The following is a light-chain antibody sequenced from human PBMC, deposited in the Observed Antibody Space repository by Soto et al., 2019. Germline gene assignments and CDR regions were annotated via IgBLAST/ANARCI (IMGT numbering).Light chain of an antibody. CDR1: SSDVGSYDH. V-gene: IGLV2-14*01. CDR2: EVS. Sequence: QSALTQPASVSGSPGQSITISWSGTSSDVGSYDHVAWYQQFPGKTPKLMIYEVSNRPSGVSSRFSGSKSGNTASLTISGLHAEDEADYYCISYTGSSTSYVFGSGTKLTAL. J-gene: IGLJ1*01. CDR3: ISYTGSSTSYV.